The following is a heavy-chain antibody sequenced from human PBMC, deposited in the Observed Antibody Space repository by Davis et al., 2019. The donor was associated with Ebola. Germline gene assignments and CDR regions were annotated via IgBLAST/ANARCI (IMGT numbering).Heavy chain of an antibody. V-gene: IGHV3-23*01. D-gene: IGHD6-19*01. CDR2: ISGSGART. Sequence: GESLKISCAASGFTFRNYAMSWVRQAPGKGLEWVSGISGSGARTFYANSVKGRFSISRDNYKDTLYLEINSLRAEDTAVYHCAKDMRSAVPGTPDYWGPGTRVTVSS. J-gene: IGHJ4*02. CDR3: AKDMRSAVPGTPDY. CDR1: GFTFRNYA.